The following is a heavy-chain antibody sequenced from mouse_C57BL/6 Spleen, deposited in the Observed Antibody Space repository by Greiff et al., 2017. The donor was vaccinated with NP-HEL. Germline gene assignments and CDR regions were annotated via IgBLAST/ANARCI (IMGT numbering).Heavy chain of an antibody. Sequence: DVKLQESGPGLVKPSQSLSLTCSVTGYSITSGYYWNWIRQFPGNKLEWMGYISYDGSNNYNPSLKNRISITRETSKNQFFLKLNSVTTEDTATYYCAREGLPPYFDYWGQGTTLTVSS. D-gene: IGHD2-4*01. CDR3: AREGLPPYFDY. J-gene: IGHJ2*01. CDR2: ISYDGSN. CDR1: GYSITSGYY. V-gene: IGHV3-6*01.